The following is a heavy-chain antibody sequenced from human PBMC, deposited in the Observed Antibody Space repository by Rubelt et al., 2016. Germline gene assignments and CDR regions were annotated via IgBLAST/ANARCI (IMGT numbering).Heavy chain of an antibody. V-gene: IGHV3-53*04. CDR3: ARSRVEMATFDY. Sequence: VQLQQWGAGLLKPSETLSLTCAVYGGSFSGYYWSWIRQPPGKGLEWVSVIYSGGSTYYADSGKGRFTISRHNSKNTLYLQMNSLRAEDTAVYYCARSRVEMATFDYWGQGTLVTVSS. J-gene: IGHJ4*02. D-gene: IGHD5-24*01. CDR1: GGSFSGYY. CDR2: IYSGGST.